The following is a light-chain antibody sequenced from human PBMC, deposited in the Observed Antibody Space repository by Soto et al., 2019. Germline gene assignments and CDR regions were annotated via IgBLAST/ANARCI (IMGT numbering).Light chain of an antibody. CDR1: SSDVARYNY. CDR2: DVS. V-gene: IGLV2-11*02. J-gene: IGLJ3*02. CDR3: CSYAGSYSWV. Sequence: QSALTQPRSVSGSPGQSVTISCTGTSSDVARYNYVSWYQQHPGKAPKLMIYDVSQRPSGVPDRFSGSKSANTASLTISGLQADDEGDSYCCSYAGSYSWVFGGGTKLTVL.